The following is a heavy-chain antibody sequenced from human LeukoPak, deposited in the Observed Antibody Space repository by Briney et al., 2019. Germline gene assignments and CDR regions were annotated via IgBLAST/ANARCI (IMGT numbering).Heavy chain of an antibody. CDR2: IKSKTDGGTT. CDR3: TTDPSLELEWLLGVGYYYYYMDV. Sequence: NPGGSLRLSCAASGFTSSNAWMSWVRQAPGKGLEWVGRIKSKTDGGTTDYAAPVKGRFTISRDDSKNTLYLQMNSLKTEDTAVYYCTTDPSLELEWLLGVGYYYYYMDVWGKGTTVTVSS. CDR1: GFTSSNAW. J-gene: IGHJ6*03. V-gene: IGHV3-15*01. D-gene: IGHD3-3*01.